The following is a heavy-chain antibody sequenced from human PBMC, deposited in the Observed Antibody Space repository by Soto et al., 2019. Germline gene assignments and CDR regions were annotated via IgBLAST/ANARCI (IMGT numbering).Heavy chain of an antibody. CDR2: ISYDGSNK. D-gene: IGHD3-16*01. CDR1: GFTFSSYA. Sequence: GGSLRLSCAASGFTFSSYAMHWVRQAPGKGLEWVAVISYDGSNKYYADSVKGRFTISRDNSKNTLYLQMNSLRAEDTAVYYCGRGFFGGVPPPVFDIGGKGKRAPVPS. V-gene: IGHV3-30-3*01. CDR3: GRGFFGGVPPPVFDI. J-gene: IGHJ3*02.